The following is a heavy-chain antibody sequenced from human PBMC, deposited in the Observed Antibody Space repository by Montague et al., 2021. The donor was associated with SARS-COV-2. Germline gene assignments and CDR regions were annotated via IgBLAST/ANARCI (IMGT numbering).Heavy chain of an antibody. CDR3: ARTSASSDY. V-gene: IGHV6-1*01. Sequence: YAVSVKSRININPDTSKNQISLQLNSVTPADTAVYYCARTSASSDYWGQGTLVTVSS. J-gene: IGHJ4*02. D-gene: IGHD1-26*01.